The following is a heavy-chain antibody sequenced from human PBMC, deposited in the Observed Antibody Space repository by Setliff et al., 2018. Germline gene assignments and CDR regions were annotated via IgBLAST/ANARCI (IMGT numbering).Heavy chain of an antibody. D-gene: IGHD3-16*01. Sequence: PSETLSLTCSVSGGSISSGSDYWTWIRQPAGKGLEYIGHIYTSGRTFYNPSLKSRVTISVDTSKNQFSLTLSSVTAADTAVYYCARLPNYVWGSPVDYWGQGTLVTVSS. CDR1: GGSISSGSDY. CDR3: ARLPNYVWGSPVDY. CDR2: IYTSGRT. J-gene: IGHJ4*02. V-gene: IGHV4-61*09.